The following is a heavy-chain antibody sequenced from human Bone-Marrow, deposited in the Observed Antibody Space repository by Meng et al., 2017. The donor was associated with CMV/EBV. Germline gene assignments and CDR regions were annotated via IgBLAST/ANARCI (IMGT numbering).Heavy chain of an antibody. D-gene: IGHD2-2*01. V-gene: IGHV3-53*01. CDR2: IYSGGST. CDR1: GFTVSSNY. CDR3: ARRVSIVVKPAAKHAFDI. J-gene: IGHJ3*02. Sequence: GESLKISCAASGFTVSSNYMSWVRQAPGKGLEWVSVIYSGGSTYYADSVKGRFTISRDNSKNTLYLQMNSLRAEDTAVYYCARRVSIVVKPAAKHAFDIWGQGTMVTVSS.